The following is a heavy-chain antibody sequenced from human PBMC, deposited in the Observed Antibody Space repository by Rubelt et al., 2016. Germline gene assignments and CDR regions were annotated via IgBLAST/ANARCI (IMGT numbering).Heavy chain of an antibody. CDR1: GGSFSGYY. Sequence: QVQLQQWGAGLLKPSETLSLTCAVYGGSFSGYYWSWIRQPPGTGLEWIGEINHSGSTNYNPSLKRRVTISVDTSKNQFSLKLSSVTAADTAVYYCARHGVGATLDYWGQGTLVTVSS. V-gene: IGHV4-34*01. CDR3: ARHGVGATLDY. CDR2: INHSGST. D-gene: IGHD1-26*01. J-gene: IGHJ4*02.